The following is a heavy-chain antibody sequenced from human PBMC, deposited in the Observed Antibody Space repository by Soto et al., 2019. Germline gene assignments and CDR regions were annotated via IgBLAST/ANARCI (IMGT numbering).Heavy chain of an antibody. D-gene: IGHD6-6*01. J-gene: IGHJ4*02. Sequence: PSETLSPTCAVSGYSISSGYYWGWIRQPPGKGLEWIGSIYHSGSTYYNPSLKSRVTISVDTSKNQFSLKLSSVTAADTAVYYCARDDRDSSSPAFDYWGQGTLVTVSS. CDR1: GYSISSGYY. CDR3: ARDDRDSSSPAFDY. V-gene: IGHV4-38-2*02. CDR2: IYHSGST.